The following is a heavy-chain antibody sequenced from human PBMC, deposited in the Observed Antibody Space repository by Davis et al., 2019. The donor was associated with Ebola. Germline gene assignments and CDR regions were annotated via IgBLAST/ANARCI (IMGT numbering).Heavy chain of an antibody. V-gene: IGHV1-46*01. CDR2: INPNDGRT. D-gene: IGHD6-19*01. CDR1: GYTFTNYY. Sequence: AASVKVSCKASGYTFTNYYMHWVRQAPGQGLEWMGMINPNDGRTIYAQKFQGRVTMTTDTSTSTAYMELRSLRSDDTAVYYCARAGGSSGWYNWFDPWGQGTLVTVSS. J-gene: IGHJ5*02. CDR3: ARAGGSSGWYNWFDP.